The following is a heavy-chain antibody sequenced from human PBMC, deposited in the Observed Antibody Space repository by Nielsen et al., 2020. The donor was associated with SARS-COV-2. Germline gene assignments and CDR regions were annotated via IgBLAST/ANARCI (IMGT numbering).Heavy chain of an antibody. J-gene: IGHJ3*02. D-gene: IGHD4-17*01. Sequence: GESLKISCKGSGFSFSNYWIGWVRQMPGKGLEWMGIIYPGDSDTRYSPSFQGQVTISADKSISTAYLQWSSLKASDTAIYYCARQGDYGAFDIWGQGTLVTVSS. V-gene: IGHV5-51*01. CDR2: IYPGDSDT. CDR3: ARQGDYGAFDI. CDR1: GFSFSNYW.